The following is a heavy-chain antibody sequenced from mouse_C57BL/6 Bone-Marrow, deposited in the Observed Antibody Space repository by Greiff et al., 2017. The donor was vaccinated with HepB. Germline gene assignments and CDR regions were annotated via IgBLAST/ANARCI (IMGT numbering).Heavy chain of an antibody. Sequence: EVQLVESGGGLVKPGGSLKLSCAASGFTFSSYAMSWVRQTPEKRLEWVATISDGGSYTYYPDNVKGRFTISRDNAKNNLYLQMSHLKSEDTALYYCARAFNWDGFAYWGQGTLVTVSA. CDR3: ARAFNWDGFAY. CDR1: GFTFSSYA. V-gene: IGHV5-4*01. D-gene: IGHD4-1*02. CDR2: ISDGGSYT. J-gene: IGHJ3*01.